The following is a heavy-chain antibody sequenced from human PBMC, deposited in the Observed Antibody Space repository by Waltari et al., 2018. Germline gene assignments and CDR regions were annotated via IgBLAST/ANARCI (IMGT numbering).Heavy chain of an antibody. CDR3: ARDPGSARYFDY. J-gene: IGHJ4*02. D-gene: IGHD2-15*01. CDR2: IKYEGSGT. V-gene: IGHV3-7*03. CDR1: GFSFSAYW. Sequence: EVQLMESGGGLVQPGGSLRLSCAASGFSFSAYWMTWVHQAPGKGLEGVANIKYEGSGTYHVDSVNGRFAISRDNAKDVLYLQMNSLRADDTAIYYCARDPGSARYFDYWGQGVLVTVSS.